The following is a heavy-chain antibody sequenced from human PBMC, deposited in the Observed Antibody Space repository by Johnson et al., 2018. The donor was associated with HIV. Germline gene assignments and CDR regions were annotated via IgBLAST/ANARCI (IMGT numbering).Heavy chain of an antibody. CDR2: ISYDGSNH. CDR1: GFTFSSYA. CDR3: ASPPDAFDI. Sequence: QVQLVESGGGVVQPGRSLRLSCAASGFTFSSYAMHWVSQAPGKGLEWVAVISYDGSNHYYADSVKGRLTISRDNAKNSQYLQMNSLRAEDTAVYYCASPPDAFDIWGQGTMVTVSS. J-gene: IGHJ3*02. V-gene: IGHV3-30-3*01.